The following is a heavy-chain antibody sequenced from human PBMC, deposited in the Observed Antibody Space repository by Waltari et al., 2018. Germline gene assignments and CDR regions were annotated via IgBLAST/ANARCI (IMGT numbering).Heavy chain of an antibody. D-gene: IGHD2-21*01. V-gene: IGHV3-21*01. CDR1: GFTFGDYS. CDR2: ISSADYS. J-gene: IGHJ4*01. Sequence: EVQLVESGGGLVNPGGYVRFSGAASGFTFGDYSMTWVRQAPGKGLEWVSSISSADYSLDADSMKGRFIISRDNAKNSLYLQMNGLRGEDTAVYYCARVIVYSDSPVCDFWGQGTLVIVSS. CDR3: ARVIVYSDSPVCDF.